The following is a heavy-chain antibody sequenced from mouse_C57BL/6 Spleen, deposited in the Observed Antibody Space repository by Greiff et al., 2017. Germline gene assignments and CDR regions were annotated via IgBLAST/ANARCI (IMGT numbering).Heavy chain of an antibody. CDR1: GYAFSSSW. J-gene: IGHJ4*01. Sequence: VKLMESGPELVKPGASVKISCKASGYAFSSSWMNWVKQRPGKGLEWIGRIYPGDGDTNYNGKFKGKATLTADKSSSTAYMQLSTLTSEDSAVYFCARSDYGRGYAMDYWGQGTSVTVSA. D-gene: IGHD1-1*01. CDR3: ARSDYGRGYAMDY. V-gene: IGHV1-82*01. CDR2: IYPGDGDT.